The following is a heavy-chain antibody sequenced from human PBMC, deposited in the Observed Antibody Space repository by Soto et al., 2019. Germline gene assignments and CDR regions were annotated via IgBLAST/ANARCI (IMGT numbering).Heavy chain of an antibody. D-gene: IGHD6-13*01. V-gene: IGHV1-18*01. J-gene: IGHJ5*02. CDR2: ISAYNGNT. Sequence: GASVKVSCKASGYTFTSYGIGWVRQAPGQGLEWMGWISAYNGNTNYAQKLQGRVTMTTDTSTSTAYMELRSLRSDDTAVYYCARGIAAAGKGWFDPWGQGTLVTVSS. CDR3: ARGIAAAGKGWFDP. CDR1: GYTFTSYG.